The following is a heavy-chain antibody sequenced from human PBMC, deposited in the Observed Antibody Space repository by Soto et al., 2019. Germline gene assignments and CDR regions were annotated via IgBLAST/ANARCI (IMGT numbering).Heavy chain of an antibody. CDR3: ARDMKTRPRYCSGGSCYSPYFDY. CDR1: GFTFSIYS. CDR2: ISSSSSTI. Sequence: GGSLILSYASPGFTFSIYSMNWVRQAPGKGLEWVSYISSSSSTIYYADSVKGRFTISRDNAKNSLYLQMNSLRAEDTAVYYCARDMKTRPRYCSGGSCYSPYFDYWGQGT. J-gene: IGHJ4*02. D-gene: IGHD2-15*01. V-gene: IGHV3-48*01.